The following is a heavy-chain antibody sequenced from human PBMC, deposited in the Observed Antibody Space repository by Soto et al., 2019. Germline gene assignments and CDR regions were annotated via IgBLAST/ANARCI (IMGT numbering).Heavy chain of an antibody. J-gene: IGHJ4*02. CDR2: FDPEDGET. CDR1: GYTLTELS. D-gene: IGHD3-3*01. Sequence: GASVKVACKVSGYTLTELSMHWVRQAHGKGLEWMGGFDPEDGETIYAQKFQGRVTMTEDTSTDTAYMELSSLRSEDTAVYYCATAYYDFWSGHSKRKFDYWGQGTLVTVSS. V-gene: IGHV1-24*01. CDR3: ATAYYDFWSGHSKRKFDY.